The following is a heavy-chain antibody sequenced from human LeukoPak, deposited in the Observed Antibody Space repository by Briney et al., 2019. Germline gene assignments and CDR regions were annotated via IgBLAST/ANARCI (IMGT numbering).Heavy chain of an antibody. CDR2: ISAYNGNT. Sequence: ASVKVSCKASGYTFTSYGISWVRQAPGQGLEWMGWISAYNGNTNYAQKLQGRVTMTTDTSTSTAYMELRSLRSDDTAVYYCAKDRLTYYYGSGSYPSEHLPHDAFDIWGQGTMVTVSS. J-gene: IGHJ3*02. V-gene: IGHV1-18*01. CDR3: AKDRLTYYYGSGSYPSEHLPHDAFDI. CDR1: GYTFTSYG. D-gene: IGHD3-10*01.